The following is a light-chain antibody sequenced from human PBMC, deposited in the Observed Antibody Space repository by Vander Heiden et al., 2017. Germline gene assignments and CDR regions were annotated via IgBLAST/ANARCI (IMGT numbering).Light chain of an antibody. J-gene: IGKJ5*01. V-gene: IGKV3-11*01. Sequence: IVCAQSPATLSLSPDERSTLSCRASQSVSSYLAWYQQKPGQAPRLLIYDASNRATGIPARFSCSGSGTDFTPTISSLEPEDFAVYYCQQRRNCPITCGQGTHVDIK. CDR1: QSVSSY. CDR2: DAS. CDR3: QQRRNCPIT.